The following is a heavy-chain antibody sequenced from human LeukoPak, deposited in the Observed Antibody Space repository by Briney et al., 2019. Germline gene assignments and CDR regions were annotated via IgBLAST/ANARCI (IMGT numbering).Heavy chain of an antibody. Sequence: PSETLSLTCAVYGGSFSGYYWSWIRQPPGKGLEWIGEINHSGSTNYNPSLKSRVTISVDTSKNQFSLKLSSVTAADTAVYYCARLRGYCRSTSCYNWFDPWGQGTLVTVSS. D-gene: IGHD2-2*02. CDR1: GGSFSGYY. V-gene: IGHV4-34*01. J-gene: IGHJ5*02. CDR3: ARLRGYCRSTSCYNWFDP. CDR2: INHSGST.